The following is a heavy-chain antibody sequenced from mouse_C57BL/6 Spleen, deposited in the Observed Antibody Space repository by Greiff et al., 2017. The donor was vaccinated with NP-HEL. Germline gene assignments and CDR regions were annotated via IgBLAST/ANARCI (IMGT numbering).Heavy chain of an antibody. CDR2: IDPNSGGT. V-gene: IGHV1-72*01. J-gene: IGHJ4*01. CDR3: ATAYYYGSSPYYAMDY. CDR1: GYTFTSYW. D-gene: IGHD1-1*01. Sequence: QLQQPGAELVKPGASVKLSCKASGYTFTSYWMHWVKQRPGRGLEWIGRIDPNSGGTKYNEKFKSKATLTVDKPSSTAYMQLSSLTSEDSAVYYCATAYYYGSSPYYAMDYWGQGTSVTVSS.